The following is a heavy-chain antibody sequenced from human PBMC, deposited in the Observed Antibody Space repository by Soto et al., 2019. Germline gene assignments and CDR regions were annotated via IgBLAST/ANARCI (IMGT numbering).Heavy chain of an antibody. Sequence: ASVKVSCKASGYTFTGYYMHWVRQAPGQRLEWMGWINAGNGNTKYSQKFQGRVTITRDISASTAYMELSSLRSEDTAVYYCARSIVVVTALDYWGQGTLVTVSS. CDR3: ARSIVVVTALDY. CDR1: GYTFTGYY. CDR2: INAGNGNT. V-gene: IGHV1-3*01. D-gene: IGHD2-21*02. J-gene: IGHJ4*02.